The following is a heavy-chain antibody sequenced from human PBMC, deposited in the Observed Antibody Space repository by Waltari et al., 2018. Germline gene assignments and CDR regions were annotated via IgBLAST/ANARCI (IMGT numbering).Heavy chain of an antibody. V-gene: IGHV1-2*02. D-gene: IGHD3-3*01. CDR1: GYTFTGHV. CDR3: ARVLYDFWGGYHPNDVFDF. J-gene: IGHJ3*01. CDR2: VNPNTGDT. Sequence: QVHLVQSGAEVKKPGASVTVSCKASGYTFTGHVIHGVRQAPGQGLEWVGSVNPNTGDTYSAQKFEGRVTMTRDTSISTAYLDLSRLTSDDTAVYYCARVLYDFWGGYHPNDVFDFWGQGTVVIVSS.